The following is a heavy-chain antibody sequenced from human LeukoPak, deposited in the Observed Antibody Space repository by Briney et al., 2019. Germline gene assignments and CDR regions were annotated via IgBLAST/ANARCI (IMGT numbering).Heavy chain of an antibody. D-gene: IGHD3-22*01. CDR2: IYYSGST. V-gene: IGHV4-59*08. J-gene: IGHJ5*02. Sequence: PSETLSLTCTVSGGSISSYYWSWIRQPPGKGLEWIGYIYYSGSTNYNPSLKSRVTISVDTSKNQFSLKLSSVTAADTAVYYCARSDYYDSSGYRSLGFDPWGQGTLVTVSS. CDR3: ARSDYYDSSGYRSLGFDP. CDR1: GGSISSYY.